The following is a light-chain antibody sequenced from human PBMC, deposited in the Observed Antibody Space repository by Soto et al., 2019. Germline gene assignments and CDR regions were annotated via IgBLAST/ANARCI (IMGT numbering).Light chain of an antibody. CDR3: QQYNSHWT. V-gene: IGKV1-5*01. Sequence: DIQLAHSPSTLSGSVGDRVIITCRASQSISRSLAWYQQKPGKAPRLLIYDVSTLERGVPSRLSGSGSGTDFTLTISRLTSEDFATYYCQQYNSHWTFGHGTQVDIK. J-gene: IGKJ1*01. CDR2: DVS. CDR1: QSISRS.